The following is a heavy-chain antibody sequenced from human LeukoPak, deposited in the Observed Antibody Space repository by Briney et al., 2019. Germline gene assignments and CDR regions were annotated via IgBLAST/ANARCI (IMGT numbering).Heavy chain of an antibody. D-gene: IGHD6-19*01. J-gene: IGHJ4*02. CDR2: MTPNSEKR. CDR3: ARGCGWGILDS. Sequence: ASVKVSCKTSGYPFTSYDIHWVRQAAGHGLEWMSWMTPNSEKRAYAQKFQGRVTMTTNTSIDTAYMELSSLTFDDTAIYYCARGCGWGILDSWGQGHLVTVSS. V-gene: IGHV1-8*01. CDR1: GYPFTSYD.